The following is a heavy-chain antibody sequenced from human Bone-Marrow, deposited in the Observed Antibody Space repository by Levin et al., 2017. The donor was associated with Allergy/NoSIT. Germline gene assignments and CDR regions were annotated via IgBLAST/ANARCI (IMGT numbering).Heavy chain of an antibody. Sequence: GESLKISCKGSGYNFGRQWIGWVRQMPGKGLEWMGIIYPGDSDTRYSAYFQGQVTISAHKSSNTVYLQWTSLKASDTAIYYCAREHFNSKGDAFDLWGQGTMVTVSS. J-gene: IGHJ3*01. CDR1: GYNFGRQW. V-gene: IGHV5-51*01. CDR3: AREHFNSKGDAFDL. CDR2: IYPGDSDT. D-gene: IGHD2/OR15-2a*01.